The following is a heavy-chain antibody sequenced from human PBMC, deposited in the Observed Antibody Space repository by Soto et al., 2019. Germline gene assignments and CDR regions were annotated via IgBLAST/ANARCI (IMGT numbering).Heavy chain of an antibody. CDR3: ARDRYYYYDSSGYSFDP. CDR1: GFTFSSYA. D-gene: IGHD3-22*01. J-gene: IGHJ5*02. CDR2: ISYDGSNK. V-gene: IGHV3-30-3*01. Sequence: GGSLRLSCAASGFTFSSYAMHWVRQAPGKGLEWVAVISYDGSNKYYADPVKGRFTISRDNSKNTLYLQMNSLRAEDTAVYYCARDRYYYYDSSGYSFDPWGQGTLVTVSS.